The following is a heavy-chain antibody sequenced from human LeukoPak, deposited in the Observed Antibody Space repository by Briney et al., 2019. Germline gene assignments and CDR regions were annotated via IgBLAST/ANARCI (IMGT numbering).Heavy chain of an antibody. Sequence: GGSLRLSCTASEFTVSRNYMLWVRQAPGKGLEWVSLIFNNADTHYADAVKGRCTISRDNYKNTVHIHMHSLRVEDTAMYYCTRDQMNYWGQGTLVTVSS. CDR1: EFTVSRNY. J-gene: IGHJ4*02. CDR2: IFNNADT. V-gene: IGHV3-53*01. CDR3: TRDQMNY. D-gene: IGHD5-24*01.